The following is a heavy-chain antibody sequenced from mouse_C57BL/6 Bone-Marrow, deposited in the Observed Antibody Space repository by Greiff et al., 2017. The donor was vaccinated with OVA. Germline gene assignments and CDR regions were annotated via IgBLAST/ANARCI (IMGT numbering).Heavy chain of an antibody. CDR3: AREDLFDWYFDV. V-gene: IGHV1-69*01. CDR1: GYTFTSYW. J-gene: IGHJ1*03. CDR2: IDPSDSDT. Sequence: QVQLQQPGAELVMPGASVKLSCKASGYTFTSYWMHWVKQRPGQGLEWIGEIDPSDSDTNYNQKFKGKSTLTVDKSSSTAYMQLSSLTSEDSAVYDCAREDLFDWYFDVWGTGTTVTVSS.